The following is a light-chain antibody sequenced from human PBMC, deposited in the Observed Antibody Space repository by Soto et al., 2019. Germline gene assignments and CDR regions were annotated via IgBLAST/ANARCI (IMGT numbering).Light chain of an antibody. J-gene: IGLJ1*01. V-gene: IGLV2-14*01. CDR3: GSYTSSSTYV. CDR1: SSDVGGHNY. CDR2: EVT. Sequence: QSALTQPASVSGSPGQSITISCTGTSSDVGGHNYVSWYQQHPGKAPKLMIYEVTNRPSGVSNRFSGSKSGNTASLTISGLQAEDEADYYCGSYTSSSTYVFGTGTKVTVL.